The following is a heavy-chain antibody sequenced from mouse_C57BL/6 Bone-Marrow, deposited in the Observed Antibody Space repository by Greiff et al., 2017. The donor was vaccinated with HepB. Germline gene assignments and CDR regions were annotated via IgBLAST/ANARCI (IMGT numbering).Heavy chain of an antibody. CDR3: TRSYYEGIWFAY. V-gene: IGHV1-5*01. J-gene: IGHJ3*01. Sequence: EVQLQQSGTVLARPGASVKMSCKTSGYTFTSYWMHWVKQRPGQGLEWIGAIYPGNSDTSYNQKFKGKAKLTAVTSASTAYMELSSLTNEDSAVYYCTRSYYEGIWFAYWGQETLVTVSA. D-gene: IGHD2-10*01. CDR2: IYPGNSDT. CDR1: GYTFTSYW.